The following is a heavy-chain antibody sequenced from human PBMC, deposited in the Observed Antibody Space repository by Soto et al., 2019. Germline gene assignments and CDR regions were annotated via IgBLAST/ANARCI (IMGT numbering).Heavy chain of an antibody. CDR1: GGTFSSYA. CDR2: IIPIFGTA. J-gene: IGHJ6*02. D-gene: IGHD6-13*01. V-gene: IGHV1-69*12. Sequence: QVQLVQSGAEVKKPGSSVKVSCKASGGTFSSYAISWVRQAPGQGLEWMGGIIPIFGTANYAQKFQGRVTITADEYTSTAYMELSSLRSEDTAVYSCARDRYRSSWTGAYYYGMDVWGQGTTVTVAS. CDR3: ARDRYRSSWTGAYYYGMDV.